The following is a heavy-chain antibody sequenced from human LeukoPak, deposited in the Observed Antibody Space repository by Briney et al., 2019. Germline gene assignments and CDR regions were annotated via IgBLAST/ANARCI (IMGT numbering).Heavy chain of an antibody. CDR3: AGESDSWHRFYD. J-gene: IGHJ4*02. Sequence: SETLSLPCSVSGGSMRRYYWSWIRQPPGKGLEWIGYVFHSGTTNNNPSLKSRVTIFLDMSKKQFSLRLTSGTAADTAVYYCAGESDSWHRFYDWGLGTLVTVSS. CDR1: GGSMRRYY. CDR2: VFHSGTT. V-gene: IGHV4-59*01. D-gene: IGHD2-21*02.